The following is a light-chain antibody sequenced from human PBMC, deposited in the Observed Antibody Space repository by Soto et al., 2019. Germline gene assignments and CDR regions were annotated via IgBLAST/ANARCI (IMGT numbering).Light chain of an antibody. V-gene: IGLV2-23*02. J-gene: IGLJ1*01. CDR3: CSYAGSSTSYV. Sequence: QSALTQPASVSGSPGQSITISCTGTISDVGSYNLVSWYQQHPGKAPKLMIYEVSKRPSGVSNRFSGSQSGNTASLTISGLQAEDEADYYCCSYAGSSTSYVFGTGTKVTVL. CDR1: ISDVGSYNL. CDR2: EVS.